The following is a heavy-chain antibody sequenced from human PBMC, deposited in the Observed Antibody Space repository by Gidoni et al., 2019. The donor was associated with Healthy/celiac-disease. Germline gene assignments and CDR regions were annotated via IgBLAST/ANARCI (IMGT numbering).Heavy chain of an antibody. D-gene: IGHD3-16*01. CDR3: TRPSRGVNPDY. CDR2: IRSKANSYAT. CDR1: GFTFSGSA. V-gene: IGHV3-73*02. J-gene: IGHJ4*02. Sequence: EVQLVESGGGLVQPGGSLKLSCAASGFTFSGSAMHWVRQASGKGLEWVGRIRSKANSYATAYAASVKGRFTISRDDSKNTAYLQMNSLKTEDTAVYYCTRPSRGVNPDYWGQGTLVTVSS.